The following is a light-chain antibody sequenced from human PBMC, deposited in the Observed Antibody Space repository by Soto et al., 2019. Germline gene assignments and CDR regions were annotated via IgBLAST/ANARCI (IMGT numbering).Light chain of an antibody. CDR3: QQRSNWLT. J-gene: IGKJ5*01. Sequence: EIVLTQSPGNLSLSPGERATLSCRASQSVSSSYLAWYQQKPGQAPRLLIYGASNRATGIPARFSGSGSGTDFTLTISSLEPEDFAVYYCQQRSNWLTFGGGTRLEIK. CDR1: QSVSSSY. V-gene: IGKV3D-20*02. CDR2: GAS.